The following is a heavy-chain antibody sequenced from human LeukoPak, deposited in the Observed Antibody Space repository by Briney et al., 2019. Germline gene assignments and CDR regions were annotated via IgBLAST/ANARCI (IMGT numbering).Heavy chain of an antibody. V-gene: IGHV5-51*01. J-gene: IGHJ6*03. CDR1: GYIFTSYW. CDR3: ARRSGYWTSYYYMDV. Sequence: GEGLKISCKGSGYIFTSYWSGWVRPMPRESLEWRGIIYPGDSDTRSSPSFQGQVTISADKSISTAYLQWSSLNASDTAMYYCARRSGYWTSYYYMDVWGKGTTVTVSS. D-gene: IGHD3-3*01. CDR2: IYPGDSDT.